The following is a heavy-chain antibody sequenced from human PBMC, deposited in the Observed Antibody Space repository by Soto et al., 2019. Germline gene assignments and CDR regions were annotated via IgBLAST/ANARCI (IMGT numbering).Heavy chain of an antibody. Sequence: GESLKISCKSSGYSFTSYWISWVRQMHGKGLEWMGRIEPSDSYTNYSPSFPGHVTISADKSISTAYLQWSSLKASDTAMYYCARLEGLRSTENYYCYYPMDVWGQGTTVTVSS. D-gene: IGHD4-17*01. CDR1: GYSFTSYW. CDR2: IEPSDSYT. CDR3: ARLEGLRSTENYYCYYPMDV. V-gene: IGHV5-10-1*01. J-gene: IGHJ6*02.